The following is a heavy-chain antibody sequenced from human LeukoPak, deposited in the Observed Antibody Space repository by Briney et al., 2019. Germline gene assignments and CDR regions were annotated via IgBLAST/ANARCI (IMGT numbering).Heavy chain of an antibody. V-gene: IGHV1-69*13. CDR3: ARADIVVVVAATREDYYHGMDV. CDR2: IIPIFGTA. J-gene: IGHJ6*02. D-gene: IGHD2-15*01. CDR1: GGTFSSYA. Sequence: SVKVSCKASGGTFSSYAISWVRQAPGQGLEWMGGIIPIFGTANYAQKFQGRVTITADESTSTAYMELSSLRSEDTAVYYCARADIVVVVAATREDYYHGMDVWGQGTTVTVSS.